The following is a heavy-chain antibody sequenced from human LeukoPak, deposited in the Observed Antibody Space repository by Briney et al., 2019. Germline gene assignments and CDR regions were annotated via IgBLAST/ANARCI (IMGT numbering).Heavy chain of an antibody. CDR3: ARSTRMAAYYYMDV. J-gene: IGHJ6*03. CDR2: ISSSSSYI. V-gene: IGHV3-11*06. Sequence: GGSLRLSCAASGFTFSDYYMSWIRQAPGKGLEWVSSISSSSSYIYYADSVKGRFTISRDNAKNSLYLQMNSLRAEDTAVYYCARSTRMAAYYYMDVWGKGTTVTVSS. D-gene: IGHD2-2*01. CDR1: GFTFSDYY.